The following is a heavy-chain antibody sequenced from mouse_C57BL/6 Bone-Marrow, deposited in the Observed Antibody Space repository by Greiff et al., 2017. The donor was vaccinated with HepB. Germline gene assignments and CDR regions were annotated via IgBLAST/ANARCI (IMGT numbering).Heavy chain of an antibody. D-gene: IGHD1-1*01. CDR2: INPDSSTI. CDR1: GIDFSRYW. Sequence: EVHLVESGGGLVQPGGSLKLSCAASGIDFSRYWMSWVRRAPGKGLEWIGEINPDSSTINYAPSLKDKFIISRDNAKNTLYLQMSKVRSEDTALYYCARPGITTVVDYYAMDYWGQGTSVTVSS. V-gene: IGHV4-1*01. CDR3: ARPGITTVVDYYAMDY. J-gene: IGHJ4*01.